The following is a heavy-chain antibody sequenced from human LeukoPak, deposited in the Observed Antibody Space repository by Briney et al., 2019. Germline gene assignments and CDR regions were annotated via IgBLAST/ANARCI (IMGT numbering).Heavy chain of an antibody. CDR2: ISYDGSNK. Sequence: GGSLRLSCAASGFTFSSFTMHWVRQAPGKGLEWVAVISYDGSNKYYADSVKGRFTISRDNSKNTLYLQMNSLRAEDTAVYYCAREDTAMVDHAFDIWGQGTMVTVSS. CDR1: GFTFSSFT. D-gene: IGHD5-18*01. V-gene: IGHV3-30*04. J-gene: IGHJ3*02. CDR3: AREDTAMVDHAFDI.